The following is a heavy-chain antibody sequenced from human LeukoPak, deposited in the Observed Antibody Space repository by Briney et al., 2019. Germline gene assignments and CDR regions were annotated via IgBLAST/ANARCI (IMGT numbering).Heavy chain of an antibody. J-gene: IGHJ4*02. V-gene: IGHV3-48*01. CDR3: ARDPHSLDY. CDR1: GFTFSSYS. D-gene: IGHD1-26*01. Sequence: GGSLRLSCAASGFTFSSYSMNWVRQAPGKGLEWVSYIRSSGSNIYYADSVKGRFTISRDNAKNSLYLQMNSLRPEDTAVYYCARDPHSLDYWGQGTLVTVSS. CDR2: IRSSGSNI.